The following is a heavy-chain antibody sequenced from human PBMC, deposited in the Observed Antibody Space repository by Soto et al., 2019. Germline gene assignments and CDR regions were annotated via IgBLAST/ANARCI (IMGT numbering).Heavy chain of an antibody. CDR1: GGSINDDTCY. CDR3: ASLCCDGPHCGPLDP. V-gene: IGHV4-39*01. J-gene: IGHJ5*02. Sequence: QLQLQESGPGLVKPSETLSLTCTVSGGSINDDTCYWGWIRQPPGKGLEWIGGLYYSGTSSYNPSLESRVTTYVYKSEKPLSLRLGSVPAADTAVYYCASLCCDGPHCGPLDPWGQGTLVIVSS. D-gene: IGHD2-21*01. CDR2: LYYSGTS.